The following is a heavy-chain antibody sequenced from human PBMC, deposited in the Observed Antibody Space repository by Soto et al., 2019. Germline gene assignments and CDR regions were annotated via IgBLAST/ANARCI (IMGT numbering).Heavy chain of an antibody. CDR2: ISYDGSNK. D-gene: IGHD4-17*01. CDR3: AKDRFHDYGGNSGGY. CDR1: GFTFSSYG. V-gene: IGHV3-30*18. Sequence: QVQLVESGGGVVQPGRSLRLFCAASGFTFSSYGMHWVRQAPGKGLEWVAVISYDGSNKYYADSVKGRFTISRDNSKNTLYLQMNSLRAEDTAVYYCAKDRFHDYGGNSGGYWGQGTLVTVSS. J-gene: IGHJ4*02.